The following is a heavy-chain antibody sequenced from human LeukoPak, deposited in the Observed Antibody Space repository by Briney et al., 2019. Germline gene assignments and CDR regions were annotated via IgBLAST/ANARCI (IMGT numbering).Heavy chain of an antibody. D-gene: IGHD1-1*01. CDR2: INDSGRT. Sequence: SETLSLTCAVFGVPFSGYDWSWVRQTPGKGLEWIGEINDSGRTNYNPSLKSRVTIRLGTSDNQFSLQLTSVTAADTAVYYCAKGLYWTSAGMGICFMDVWGTGTTVAVSS. CDR1: GVPFSGYD. V-gene: IGHV4-34*01. J-gene: IGHJ6*03. CDR3: AKGLYWTSAGMGICFMDV.